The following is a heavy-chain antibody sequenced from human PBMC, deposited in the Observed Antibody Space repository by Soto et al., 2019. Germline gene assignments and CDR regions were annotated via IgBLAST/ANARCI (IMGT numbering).Heavy chain of an antibody. CDR2: ISAYNGNT. V-gene: IGHV1-18*04. D-gene: IGHD1-26*01. CDR3: ARDRSTGSGSYDGVYYYYYYGMDV. J-gene: IGHJ6*02. Sequence: ASVKVSCKASGCTFTSYGISWVRQAPGQGLEWMGWISAYNGNTNYAQKLQGRVTMTTDTSTSTAYMELRSLRSDDTAVYYCARDRSTGSGSYDGVYYYYYYGMDVWGQGTTVTVSS. CDR1: GCTFTSYG.